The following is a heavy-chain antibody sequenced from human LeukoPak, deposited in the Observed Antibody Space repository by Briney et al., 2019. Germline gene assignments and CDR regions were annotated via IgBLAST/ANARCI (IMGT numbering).Heavy chain of an antibody. Sequence: SETLSLTCAVYGGSFSGYYWSWIRQPPGKGLEWIGEINHSGSTNYNPSLKSRVTISVDTSKNQFSLKLSSVTAADTAVYYCAGSGPAAPYYYYYGMDVWGQGTTVTVSS. CDR3: AGSGPAAPYYYYYGMDV. V-gene: IGHV4-34*01. J-gene: IGHJ6*02. D-gene: IGHD2-2*01. CDR1: GGSFSGYY. CDR2: INHSGST.